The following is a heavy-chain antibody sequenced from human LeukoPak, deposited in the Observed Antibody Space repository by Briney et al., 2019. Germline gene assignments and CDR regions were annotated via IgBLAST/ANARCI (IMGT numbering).Heavy chain of an antibody. CDR1: GGSISSYY. D-gene: IGHD7-27*01. J-gene: IGHJ4*02. CDR3: ARESGWGDRPNLNDY. CDR2: IYYSGST. V-gene: IGHV4-59*01. Sequence: SETLSLTCTVSGGSISSYYWSWIRQPPGKGLEWIGYIYYSGSTNYNPSLKSRVTISVDTSKNQFSLKLSSVTAADTAVYYCARESGWGDRPNLNDYWGQGTLVTVSS.